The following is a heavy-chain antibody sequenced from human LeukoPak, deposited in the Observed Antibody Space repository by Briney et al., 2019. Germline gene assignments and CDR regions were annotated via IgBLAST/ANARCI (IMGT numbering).Heavy chain of an antibody. Sequence: SETLSLTCTVSGGSISSSSYYWGWIRQPPGKGLEWIGSIYYSGSTYYNPSLKSRVTISVDTSKNQFSLKLSSVTAADTAVYYCARGRYYYGSGTFDAFDIWGQGTMVTVSS. CDR3: ARGRYYYGSGTFDAFDI. J-gene: IGHJ3*02. CDR1: GGSISSSSYY. V-gene: IGHV4-39*07. D-gene: IGHD3-10*01. CDR2: IYYSGST.